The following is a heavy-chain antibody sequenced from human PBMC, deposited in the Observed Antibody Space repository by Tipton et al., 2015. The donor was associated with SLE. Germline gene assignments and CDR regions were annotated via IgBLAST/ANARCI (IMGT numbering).Heavy chain of an antibody. CDR3: AKDGYSSSWYYAFDI. CDR1: GFTFSSYA. Sequence: SLRLSCAASGFTFSSYAMHWVRQAPGKGLEWVSSISSSSSYIYYADSVKGRFTISRDNSKNTLYLQMNSLRAEDTAVYYCAKDGYSSSWYYAFDIWGQGTMVTVSS. CDR2: ISSSSSYI. J-gene: IGHJ3*02. D-gene: IGHD6-13*01. V-gene: IGHV3-21*01.